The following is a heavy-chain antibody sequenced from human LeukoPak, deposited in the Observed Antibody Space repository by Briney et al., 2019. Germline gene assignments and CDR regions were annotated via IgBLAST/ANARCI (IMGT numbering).Heavy chain of an antibody. J-gene: IGHJ2*01. Sequence: SETLSLTCTVSGGSISSYYWSWIRQPAGKGLEWIGRIYTSGSTNYNPSLKSRVTISVDTSKNQFSLKLSSVTAADTAVYYCARSWGSVAPLWYFDLWGRGTLVTVSS. V-gene: IGHV4-4*07. D-gene: IGHD3-16*01. CDR3: ARSWGSVAPLWYFDL. CDR2: IYTSGST. CDR1: GGSISSYY.